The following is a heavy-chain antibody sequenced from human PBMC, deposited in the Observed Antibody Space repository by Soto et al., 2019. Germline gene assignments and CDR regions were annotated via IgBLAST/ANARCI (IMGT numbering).Heavy chain of an antibody. CDR3: ARIGIGFGQGWFDP. Sequence: PSETLSLTCTVSGGSISSGGYYWSWIRQHPGKGLEWIGYIYYSGSTYYNPSLKSRVTISVDTSKNQFSLKLSSVTAADTAVYYCARIGIGFGQGWFDPWAREPWSPSPQ. J-gene: IGHJ5*02. D-gene: IGHD1-26*01. CDR1: GGSISSGGYY. V-gene: IGHV4-31*03. CDR2: IYYSGST.